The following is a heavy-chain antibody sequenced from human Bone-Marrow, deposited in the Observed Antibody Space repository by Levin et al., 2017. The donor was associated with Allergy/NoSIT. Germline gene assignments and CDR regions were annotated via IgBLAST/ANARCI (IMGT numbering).Heavy chain of an antibody. V-gene: IGHV4-31*03. Sequence: SCTVSGASLNTDGSYWTWIRQHPGKGLEWIGYIYPSGSTLYNPSLRSRVTISFDASSNQFSLKVTSVTAADTAVYYCARDLYGFSGYSFDSWGQGTLVTVSS. D-gene: IGHD3-10*01. J-gene: IGHJ4*02. CDR1: GASLNTDGSY. CDR2: IYPSGST. CDR3: ARDLYGFSGYSFDS.